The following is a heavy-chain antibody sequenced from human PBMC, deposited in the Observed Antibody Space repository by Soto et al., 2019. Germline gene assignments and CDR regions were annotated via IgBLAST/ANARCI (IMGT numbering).Heavy chain of an antibody. V-gene: IGHV3-33*01. D-gene: IGHD5-18*01. Sequence: QVQLVESGGGVVQPGRSLRLSCAASGFTFSSYGMHWVRQAPGKGLEWVAVIWYDGSNKYYADSVKGRFTISRDNSKNTLYLQMNSLRAEDTAVYYCARDWYSYGSAPSYYFDYWGQGTLVTVSS. CDR1: GFTFSSYG. CDR2: IWYDGSNK. CDR3: ARDWYSYGSAPSYYFDY. J-gene: IGHJ4*02.